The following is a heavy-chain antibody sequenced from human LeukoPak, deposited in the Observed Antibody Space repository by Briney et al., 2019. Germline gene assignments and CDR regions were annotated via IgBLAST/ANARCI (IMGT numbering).Heavy chain of an antibody. Sequence: PGGSLRLSCAASGFTFSSYSMNWVRQAPGKGLEWVSSISSSSSYIYYADSVKGRFTISRDNAKNSLYLQMNSLRAEDTAVYYCAREWSTCCYIDYWGQGTLVTVSS. V-gene: IGHV3-21*01. CDR1: GFTFSSYS. J-gene: IGHJ4*02. D-gene: IGHD3-3*01. CDR2: ISSSSSYI. CDR3: AREWSTCCYIDY.